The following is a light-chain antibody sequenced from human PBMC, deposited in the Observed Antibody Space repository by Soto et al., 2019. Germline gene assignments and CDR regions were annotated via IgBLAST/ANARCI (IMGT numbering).Light chain of an antibody. CDR1: QSVSSSY. V-gene: IGKV3-20*01. J-gene: IGKJ1*01. Sequence: EIVLTQSPATLSLSPGETATLSCRASQSVSSSYLAWYQQKPGQAPRLLIYGASSRATGIPDRFSGSGSGTDFTLTISRLEPEDFAVYYCQQYGSSWTFGQGTNVDIK. CDR2: GAS. CDR3: QQYGSSWT.